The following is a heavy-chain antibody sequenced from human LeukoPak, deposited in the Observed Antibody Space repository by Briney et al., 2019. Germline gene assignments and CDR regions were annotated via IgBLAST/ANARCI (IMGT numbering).Heavy chain of an antibody. CDR1: GLTFNKTA. D-gene: IGHD3-10*01. V-gene: IGHV3-23*01. J-gene: IGHJ4*02. CDR3: AKTWTWFGELGGYYFDY. CDR2: IGVSAGST. Sequence: PGGSLRLSCAASGLTFNKTAMSWVRQSPGKGLEWVSAIGVSAGSTYYADFAKGRFTISRDNSKNTVYLQMNSLRAEDTAVYYCAKTWTWFGELGGYYFDYWGQGTLVTVSS.